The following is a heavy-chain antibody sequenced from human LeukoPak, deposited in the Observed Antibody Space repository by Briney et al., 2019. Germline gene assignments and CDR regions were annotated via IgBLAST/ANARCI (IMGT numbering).Heavy chain of an antibody. Sequence: PSETLSLTCTVSGGSISTYYWGWIRQPPGRGLEWIGYVHYTGSTKYNPSLKSRVTMSLDTSKNQLSLQLRSLAAADTAVYYCARGSAGDGQHNWFDPWGQGTLVTVSS. J-gene: IGHJ5*02. V-gene: IGHV4-59*01. D-gene: IGHD2-8*01. CDR3: ARGSAGDGQHNWFDP. CDR2: VHYTGST. CDR1: GGSISTYY.